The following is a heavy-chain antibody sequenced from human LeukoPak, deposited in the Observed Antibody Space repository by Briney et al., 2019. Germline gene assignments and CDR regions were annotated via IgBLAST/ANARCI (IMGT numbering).Heavy chain of an antibody. CDR2: IYTSGST. Sequence: SETLSLTCAVSGGSISSGSYYWSWIRQPAGKGLEWIGRIYTSGSTNYNPSLKSRVTISVDTSKNQFSLKLSSVTAADTAVYYCARTSTGSSSWYGYWGQGTLVTVSS. J-gene: IGHJ4*02. V-gene: IGHV4-61*02. CDR3: ARTSTGSSSWYGY. D-gene: IGHD6-13*01. CDR1: GGSISSGSYY.